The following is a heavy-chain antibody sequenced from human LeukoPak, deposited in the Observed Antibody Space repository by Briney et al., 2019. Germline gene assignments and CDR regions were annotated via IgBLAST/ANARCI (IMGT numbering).Heavy chain of an antibody. CDR1: GFTFSSYS. D-gene: IGHD3-10*01. Sequence: GGSLRLSCAASGFTFSSYSMNWVRQAPGKGLEWVSSISSSSSYIYYADSVKGRFTISRDNAKNSLYLQMNSLRAEDTAVYFCVRESVYGSRSYYSYWGQGTLVTVSS. CDR3: VRESVYGSRSYYSY. CDR2: ISSSSSYI. J-gene: IGHJ4*02. V-gene: IGHV3-21*01.